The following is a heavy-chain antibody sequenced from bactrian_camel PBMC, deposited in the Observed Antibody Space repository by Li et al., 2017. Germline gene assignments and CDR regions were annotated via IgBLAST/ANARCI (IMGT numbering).Heavy chain of an antibody. CDR1: GFTFSSYD. CDR2: IFASGIIT. CDR3: ATDRGPQDRATYCSGGYCYEADFGY. V-gene: IGHV3-2*01. J-gene: IGHJ6*01. Sequence: VQLVESGGGLVHTGGSLRLSCAASGFTFSSYDMSWVRQVPGKGLEFVSGIFASGIITYYSDSVKHRFTISRDNAKNTVYLEMNSLKPDDTALYYCATDRGPQDRATYCSGGYCYEADFGYWGQGTQVTVS. D-gene: IGHD2*01.